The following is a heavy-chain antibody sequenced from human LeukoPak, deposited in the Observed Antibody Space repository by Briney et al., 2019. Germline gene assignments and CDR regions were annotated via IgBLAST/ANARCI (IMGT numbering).Heavy chain of an antibody. CDR1: GFTFSSYA. Sequence: GGSLRLSCAASGFTFSSYAMSWVRQAPGKGLEWVSTISGSGSSTYYAGSVKGRFTISRGNSENTLYVQLNSLRADDTAVYYCAKCASGNNYDFWSGYVDVWGKGTTVTVSS. V-gene: IGHV3-23*01. CDR2: ISGSGSST. J-gene: IGHJ6*03. CDR3: AKCASGNNYDFWSGYVDV. D-gene: IGHD3-3*01.